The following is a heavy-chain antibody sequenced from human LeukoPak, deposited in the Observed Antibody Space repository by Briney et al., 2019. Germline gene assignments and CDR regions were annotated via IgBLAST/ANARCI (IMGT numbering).Heavy chain of an antibody. CDR1: GFTFSSYA. CDR3: ARSSHWSSTGDY. D-gene: IGHD1-1*01. V-gene: IGHV3-64*01. CDR2: ISSNGGST. J-gene: IGHJ4*02. Sequence: GGSLRLSCAASGFTFSSYAMHWVRQAPGKGLEYVSAISSNGGSTYYANSVKGRFTISRDNSKNTLYLQMGSLRAEDMAVYYCARSSHWSSTGDYWGQGTLVTVSS.